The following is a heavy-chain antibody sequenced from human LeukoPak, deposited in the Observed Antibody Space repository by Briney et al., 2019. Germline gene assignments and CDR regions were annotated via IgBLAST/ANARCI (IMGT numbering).Heavy chain of an antibody. V-gene: IGHV3-23*01. CDR2: ISGSGGST. Sequence: GGSLRLSCAASGFTFSSYWMSWVRQAPGKGLEWVSAISGSGGSTYYADSVKGRFTISRDNSKNTLYLQMNSLRAEDTAVYYCAKDLNYGDAYGMDVWGQGTTVTVSS. D-gene: IGHD4-17*01. J-gene: IGHJ6*02. CDR3: AKDLNYGDAYGMDV. CDR1: GFTFSSYW.